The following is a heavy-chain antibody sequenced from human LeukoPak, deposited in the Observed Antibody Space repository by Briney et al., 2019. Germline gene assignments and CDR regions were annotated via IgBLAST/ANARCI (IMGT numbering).Heavy chain of an antibody. CDR1: GFTFSSYW. Sequence: PGGSLRLSCAASGFTFSSYWVHWVRQAPGKGLVWVSRINSDGSSTSYADSVKGRFTISRDNAKNTLYLQMNSLRAEDTAVYYCARAVDFWSGSSFDYWGQGTLATVSS. CDR3: ARAVDFWSGSSFDY. J-gene: IGHJ4*02. D-gene: IGHD3-3*01. CDR2: INSDGSST. V-gene: IGHV3-74*01.